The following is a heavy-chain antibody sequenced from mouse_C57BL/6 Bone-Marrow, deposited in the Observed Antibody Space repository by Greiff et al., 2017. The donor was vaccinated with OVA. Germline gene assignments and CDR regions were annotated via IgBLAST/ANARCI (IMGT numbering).Heavy chain of an antibody. V-gene: IGHV5-17*01. Sequence: DVKLQESGGGLVKPGGSLKLSCAASGFTFSDYGMHWVRQAPEKGLEWVAYISSGSSTIYYADTVKGRFTISRDNAKNTLFLQMTSLRSEDTAMYYCARPYGSSYMYFDVWGTGTTVTVSS. CDR3: ARPYGSSYMYFDV. CDR1: GFTFSDYG. CDR2: ISSGSSTI. D-gene: IGHD1-1*01. J-gene: IGHJ1*03.